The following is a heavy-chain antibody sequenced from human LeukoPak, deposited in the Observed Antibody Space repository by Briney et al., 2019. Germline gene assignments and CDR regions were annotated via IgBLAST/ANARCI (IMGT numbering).Heavy chain of an antibody. D-gene: IGHD6-13*01. CDR3: ARDLYSSSWSRRYCYYMDV. CDR2: IYYSGST. V-gene: IGHV4-59*01. Sequence: PSETLSLTCTVSGGSISSYYWSWIRQPPGKGLEWIGYIYYSGSTNYNPSLKSRVTISVDTSKNQFSLKLSSVTAADTAVYYCARDLYSSSWSRRYCYYMDVWGKGTTVTVSS. CDR1: GGSISSYY. J-gene: IGHJ6*03.